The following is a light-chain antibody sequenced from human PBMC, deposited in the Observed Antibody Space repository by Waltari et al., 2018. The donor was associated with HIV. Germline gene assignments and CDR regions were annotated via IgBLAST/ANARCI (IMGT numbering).Light chain of an antibody. CDR1: SSDVGGYNY. Sequence: QSALTQPASVSGSPGQSITISCTGTSSDVGGYNYVSWFQQHPGKAPQLMIYEVSNRPSGFSNRSSGSKSGNTASLTISGLQAEDEADYYCSSYTSSSTLVFGTGTKVTVL. CDR3: SSYTSSSTLV. V-gene: IGLV2-14*01. CDR2: EVS. J-gene: IGLJ1*01.